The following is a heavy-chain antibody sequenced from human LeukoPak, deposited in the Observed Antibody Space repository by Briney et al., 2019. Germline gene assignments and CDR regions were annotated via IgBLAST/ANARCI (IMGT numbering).Heavy chain of an antibody. D-gene: IGHD2-21*02. J-gene: IGHJ4*02. Sequence: ASVKVSCKAPGYTFTGYYMHWVRQAPGQGLEWMGRINPNSGGTNYAQKFQGRVTMTRDTSISTAYMELSSLRSDDTAVYYCARKIDCGGDCWVFDYWGQGTLVTVSS. CDR1: GYTFTGYY. V-gene: IGHV1-2*06. CDR2: INPNSGGT. CDR3: ARKIDCGGDCWVFDY.